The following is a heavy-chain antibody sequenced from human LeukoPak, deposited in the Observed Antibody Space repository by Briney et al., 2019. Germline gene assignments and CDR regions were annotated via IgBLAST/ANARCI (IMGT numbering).Heavy chain of an antibody. CDR1: GFTFSSYG. V-gene: IGHV3-30*18. CDR3: AKDLNYDFWSGLGN. Sequence: GGSLRLSCAVSGFTFSSYGMHWVRQAPGKGLEWMAVISYDGTNKYYAYSVKGRFTISRDNSKNTLYLQMNSLRAEDTAVYYCAKDLNYDFWSGLGNWGQGTLVTVSS. J-gene: IGHJ4*02. CDR2: ISYDGTNK. D-gene: IGHD3-3*01.